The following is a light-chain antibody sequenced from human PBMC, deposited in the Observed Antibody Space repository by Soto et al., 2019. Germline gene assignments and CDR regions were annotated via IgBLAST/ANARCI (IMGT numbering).Light chain of an antibody. V-gene: IGKV3-11*01. CDR2: YTS. Sequence: EIVLTQSPATLSSSPGETATLSCRASQYVGTRLAWYQHKPGQAPRLLIYYTSNRATGIPARFSGSGSGTDFTLTINSLAPEDFALYYCQQYGSSPRTFGQGTKVDIK. CDR3: QQYGSSPRT. J-gene: IGKJ1*01. CDR1: QYVGTR.